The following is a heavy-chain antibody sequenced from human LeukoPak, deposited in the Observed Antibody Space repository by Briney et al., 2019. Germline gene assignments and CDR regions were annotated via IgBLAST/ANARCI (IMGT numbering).Heavy chain of an antibody. CDR2: IYYSGST. CDR1: GGSISSYY. V-gene: IGHV4-59*01. D-gene: IGHD3-22*01. Sequence: SETLSLTCTVSGGSISSYYWSWIRQPPGKGLEWIGYIYYSGSTNYNPSLKSRVTISVDTSKNQFSLKLSSVTAADTAVYYCARGGWSGYYYDSSGYLFDYWGQGTLVTVSS. J-gene: IGHJ4*02. CDR3: ARGGWSGYYYDSSGYLFDY.